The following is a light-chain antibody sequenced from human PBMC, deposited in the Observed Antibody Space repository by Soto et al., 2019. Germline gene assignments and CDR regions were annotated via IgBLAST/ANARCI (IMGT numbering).Light chain of an antibody. Sequence: DIVLTQSPGTLSLSPGEGATLSCRASQTINDNFLAWYQQKPGQSPRLLISSASIRAPGIPDRFSGSASEIYFSLVNSRVEPEDLAVYYCQQYGNSRVISFGHGTNVYI. V-gene: IGKV3-20*01. CDR3: QQYGNSRVIS. J-gene: IGKJ3*01. CDR2: SAS. CDR1: QTINDNF.